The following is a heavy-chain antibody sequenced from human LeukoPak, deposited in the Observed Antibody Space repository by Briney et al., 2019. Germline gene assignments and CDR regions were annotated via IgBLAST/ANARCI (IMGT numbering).Heavy chain of an antibody. CDR3: ARAPTAVAPFDY. D-gene: IGHD6-19*01. CDR1: GYSISSSNW. Sequence: PSDTLSLTCAVSGYSISSSNWWGWIRPPPGKGLEWIGYIYCSGSTYYNPSLKSRVTMSVDTSKNQFSLKLSSVTAVDTAVYYCARAPTAVAPFDYWGQGTLVTVSS. V-gene: IGHV4-28*03. J-gene: IGHJ4*02. CDR2: IYCSGST.